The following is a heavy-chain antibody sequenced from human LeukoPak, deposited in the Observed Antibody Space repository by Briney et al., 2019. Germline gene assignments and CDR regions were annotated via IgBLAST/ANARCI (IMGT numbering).Heavy chain of an antibody. V-gene: IGHV1-2*02. CDR2: INPNSGGT. J-gene: IGHJ3*02. CDR1: GYTFSGYY. D-gene: IGHD6-6*01. CDR3: ARDFYPYSSSSEAFDI. Sequence: ASVKVSCKASGYTFSGYYIHWVRQAPGHGLEWMGWINPNSGGTNYAQKFQGRVTLTRDTSINTAYMELSRLRSDDTAVYYCARDFYPYSSSSEAFDIWGQGTMVTVSS.